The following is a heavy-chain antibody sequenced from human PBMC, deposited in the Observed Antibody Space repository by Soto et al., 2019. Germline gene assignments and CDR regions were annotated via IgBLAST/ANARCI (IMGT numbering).Heavy chain of an antibody. J-gene: IGHJ6*02. D-gene: IGHD1-26*01. CDR2: MNPNSGNT. CDR3: ARGIVGATISYYYGMDV. Sequence: QVQLVQSGAEVKKPGASVKVSCKASGYTFTSYDINWVRQATGQGLEWMGWMNPNSGNTGYAQKFQGRVTMTRNTSISTAYMELSSLRSEDTAVYYCARGIVGATISYYYGMDVWGQGTTVTVSS. V-gene: IGHV1-8*01. CDR1: GYTFTSYD.